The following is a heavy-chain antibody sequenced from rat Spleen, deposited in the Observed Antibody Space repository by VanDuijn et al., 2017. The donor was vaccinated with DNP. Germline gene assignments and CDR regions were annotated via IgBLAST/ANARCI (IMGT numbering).Heavy chain of an antibody. Sequence: QVQLKESGPGLVQPSQTLSLTCTVSGFSLTSNSVHWVRQPPGKGLEWVGAIWSGRSTDYNSALKSRRSISRDTSKSQVFLKMNSLQTEDTAIYFCTRGYFDTFDYWGQGVMVTVSS. D-gene: IGHD1-12*01. CDR3: TRGYFDTFDY. J-gene: IGHJ2*01. CDR1: GFSLTSNS. CDR2: IWSGRST. V-gene: IGHV2-1*01.